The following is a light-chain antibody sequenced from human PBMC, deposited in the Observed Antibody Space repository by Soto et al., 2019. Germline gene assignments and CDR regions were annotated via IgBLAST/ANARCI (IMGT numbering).Light chain of an antibody. Sequence: DIQMTQSPSSLSASVGDRVTITCRASQSISSYLNWYQHKPGKAPKLLIYAASSLQSGVPSRFSGSGSGTDFTLTISTLQPEDFATYYCHQTFSTRSWTFGQGTQVEIK. CDR3: HQTFSTRSWT. CDR2: AAS. J-gene: IGKJ1*01. V-gene: IGKV1-39*01. CDR1: QSISSY.